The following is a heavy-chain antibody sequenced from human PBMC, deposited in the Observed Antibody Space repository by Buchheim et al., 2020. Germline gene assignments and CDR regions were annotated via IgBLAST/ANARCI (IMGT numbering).Heavy chain of an antibody. CDR3: AKDRAVAGSYYFDY. CDR2: ISYDGSNK. V-gene: IGHV3-30*18. Sequence: QVQLVESGGGVVQPGRSLRLSCAASGFTFSSYGMHWVRQAPGKGLEWVALISYDGSNKYYADSVKGRFTISRDNSKKTLYLQMNSLRSEDTAVYYCAKDRAVAGSYYFDYWGQGTL. CDR1: GFTFSSYG. J-gene: IGHJ4*02. D-gene: IGHD6-19*01.